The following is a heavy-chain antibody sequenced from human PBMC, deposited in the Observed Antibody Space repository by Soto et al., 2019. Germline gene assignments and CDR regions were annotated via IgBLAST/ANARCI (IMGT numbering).Heavy chain of an antibody. Sequence: QVQLVQSGAEVKEPGSSVKVSCKLSGDTFRTYPITWVRQAPGQGLEWMGRIIPILDVTDYAQRFQGRLTLTADKSTATASMEMSRLRSDDTALFYCAGGANGRGSESSFDIWGRGTMVTVSS. CDR3: AGGANGRGSESSFDI. CDR2: IIPILDVT. J-gene: IGHJ3*02. D-gene: IGHD2-8*01. V-gene: IGHV1-69*02. CDR1: GDTFRTYP.